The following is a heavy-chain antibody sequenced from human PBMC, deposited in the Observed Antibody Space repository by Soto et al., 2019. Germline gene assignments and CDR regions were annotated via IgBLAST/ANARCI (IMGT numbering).Heavy chain of an antibody. V-gene: IGHV4-4*02. CDR3: VRGEGSGSYSN. CDR2: IYHSGNS. D-gene: IGHD3-10*01. CDR1: GVSISSSSW. J-gene: IGHJ4*02. Sequence: QVQLQESGPGLVKPSGTLSLTCAVSGVSISSSSWWSWVRQPPGKGLEWIGEIYHSGNSDYNPSFQGRXTXSXXTSKTQFSLRLNSVTAADTAVYYCVRGEGSGSYSNWGQGILVTVSS.